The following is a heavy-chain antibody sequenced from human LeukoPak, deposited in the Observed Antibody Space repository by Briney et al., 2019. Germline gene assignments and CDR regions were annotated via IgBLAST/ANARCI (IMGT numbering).Heavy chain of an antibody. Sequence: SETLSLTCTVSGGSISSSSYYWGWIRQPPGKGLEWIGSIYYSGSTYYNPSLKSRVTISVDTSKNQFSLKLSSVTAADTAVYYCARERTPDGPDYWGQGTLVTVSS. D-gene: IGHD5-24*01. CDR1: GGSISSSSYY. CDR2: IYYSGST. J-gene: IGHJ4*02. CDR3: ARERTPDGPDY. V-gene: IGHV4-39*07.